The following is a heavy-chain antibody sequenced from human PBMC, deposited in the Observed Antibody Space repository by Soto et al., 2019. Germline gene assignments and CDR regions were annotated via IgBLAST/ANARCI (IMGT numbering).Heavy chain of an antibody. D-gene: IGHD2-2*01. CDR1: GFTFSTYA. J-gene: IGHJ4*02. V-gene: IGHV3-23*01. CDR2: ISGNGGDYT. CDR3: VPLCRYCSTTTPS. Sequence: GSLRLSCAASGFTFSTYAMSWVRQAPRKGLEWVSAISGNGGDYTYYADSAKGRFTISRDNSKNTLYLQMNSLRAEDTAVYYCVPLCRYCSTTTPSWGQGTLVTVSS.